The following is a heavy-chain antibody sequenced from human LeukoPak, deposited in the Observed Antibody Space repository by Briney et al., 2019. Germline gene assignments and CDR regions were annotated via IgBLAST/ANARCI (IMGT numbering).Heavy chain of an antibody. D-gene: IGHD5-24*01. CDR3: ASSSRTEMATIGAGVFDL. Sequence: ASVTVSCKASGYTFNRYGISWVRQAPGQGLEWMGWINTYNDNTKYAQRVQGRVTLTTDTATRTAYMELRSLRSEDTAVYYCASSSRTEMATIGAGVFDLWGRGTLVTVSS. CDR1: GYTFNRYG. J-gene: IGHJ2*01. V-gene: IGHV1-18*01. CDR2: INTYNDNT.